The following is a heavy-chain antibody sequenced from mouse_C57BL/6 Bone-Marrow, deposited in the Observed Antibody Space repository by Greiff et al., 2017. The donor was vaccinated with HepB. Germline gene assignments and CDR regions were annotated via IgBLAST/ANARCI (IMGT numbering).Heavy chain of an antibody. J-gene: IGHJ2*01. CDR1: GFTFSDYY. CDR2: INYDGSST. Sequence: DVKLVESEGGLVQPGSSMKLSCTASGFTFSDYYMAWVRQVPEKGLEWVANINYDGSSTYYLDSLKSRFIISRDNAKNILYLQMSSLKSEDTATYYCARDRGHYFDYWGQGTTLTVSS. V-gene: IGHV5-16*01. D-gene: IGHD3-1*01. CDR3: ARDRGHYFDY.